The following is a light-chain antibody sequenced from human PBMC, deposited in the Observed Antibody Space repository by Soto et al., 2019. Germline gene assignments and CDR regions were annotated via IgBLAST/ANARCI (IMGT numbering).Light chain of an antibody. Sequence: EIVLTQSPATLSLSPGERATLSCRASQSVSSYLAWYQQKPGQAPRLLIYDAANRATGIPARFSGSGSGTAFTLTIRSLEPVDFEVYYRQQRSNWPTFGGGTKVEIK. CDR1: QSVSSY. V-gene: IGKV3-11*01. J-gene: IGKJ4*01. CDR2: DAA. CDR3: QQRSNWPT.